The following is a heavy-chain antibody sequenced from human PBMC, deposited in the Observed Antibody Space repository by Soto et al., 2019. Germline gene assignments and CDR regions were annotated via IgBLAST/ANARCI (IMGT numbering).Heavy chain of an antibody. V-gene: IGHV3-23*01. CDR2: LSGSGCRI. D-gene: IGHD1-7*01. CDR1: GFTLSRYA. CDR3: AKFYNWKYPGYFDF. Sequence: GALRRSGAASGFTLSRYARSWVHQNTGKGLEWVSGLSGSGCRIYHADSVEGRFTISRVNSKNTLYLQMNSLRAEDTAVYYCAKFYNWKYPGYFDFWGQGILVTVSS. J-gene: IGHJ4*02.